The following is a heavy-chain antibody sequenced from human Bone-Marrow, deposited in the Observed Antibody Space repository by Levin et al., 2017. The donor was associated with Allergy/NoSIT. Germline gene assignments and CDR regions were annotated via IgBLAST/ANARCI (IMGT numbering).Heavy chain of an antibody. V-gene: IGHV3-9*01. CDR1: GFRFNDHA. D-gene: IGHD3-16*01. CDR3: TRDIGESYGYYGMDV. Sequence: GGSLRLSCAASGFRFNDHAMHWVRQVPGKGLEWVSGINWNGASIGYADSVSGRFTISRDNAKNSLYLAMTSLRVEDTAFYYCTRDIGESYGYYGMDVWGQGTTVTVSS. CDR2: INWNGASI. J-gene: IGHJ6*01.